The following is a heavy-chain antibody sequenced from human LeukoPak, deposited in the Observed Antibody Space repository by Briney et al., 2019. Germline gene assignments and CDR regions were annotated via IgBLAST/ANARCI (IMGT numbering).Heavy chain of an antibody. CDR3: ARTGYIDEGFDY. Sequence: GGSLRLSCAASGFTFSSYWMSWVRQAPDKGLEWVANINQDASSINYAGSVKGRFTISRDNAKKSLYLQMNSLRAEDTAAYYCARTGYIDEGFDYWGQGTLVTVSS. V-gene: IGHV3-7*04. CDR1: GFTFSSYW. CDR2: INQDASSI. J-gene: IGHJ4*02. D-gene: IGHD1-1*01.